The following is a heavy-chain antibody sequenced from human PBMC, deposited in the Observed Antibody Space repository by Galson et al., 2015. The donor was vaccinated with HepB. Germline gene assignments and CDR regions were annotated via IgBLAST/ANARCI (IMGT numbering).Heavy chain of an antibody. CDR3: ARVRSYSSSYYFDY. CDR1: GFTFSSYW. CDR2: INSDGSST. J-gene: IGHJ4*02. Sequence: SLRLSCAASGFTFSSYWMHWVRQAPGKGLVWVSRINSDGSSTSYADSVKGRFTISRDNAKNTLYLQMNSLRAGDTAVYYCARVRSYSSSYYFDYWGQGTLVTVSS. V-gene: IGHV3-74*01. D-gene: IGHD6-6*01.